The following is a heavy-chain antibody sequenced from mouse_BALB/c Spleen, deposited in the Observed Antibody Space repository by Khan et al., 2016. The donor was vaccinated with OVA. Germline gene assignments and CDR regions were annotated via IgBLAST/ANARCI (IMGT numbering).Heavy chain of an antibody. CDR1: GYTFTNYW. J-gene: IGHJ3*01. CDR2: IDPSSGET. CDR3: ARHDYGGFTY. V-gene: IGHV1-74*01. Sequence: QVQLKQSGPDLVRPGASVKMSCKASGYTFTNYWIHWVKQRPGQGLEWIGMIDPSSGETILNKKFNDKATLNVDKSSNTAYMQLSSLTSEDSAVXSCARHDYGGFTYWGQGTLVTVSA. D-gene: IGHD2-4*01.